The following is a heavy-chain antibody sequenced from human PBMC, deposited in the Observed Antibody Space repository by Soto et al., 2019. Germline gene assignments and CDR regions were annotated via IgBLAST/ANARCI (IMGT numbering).Heavy chain of an antibody. CDR1: GGDFSRFA. J-gene: IGHJ5*02. V-gene: IGHV3-21*05. D-gene: IGHD2-15*01. Sequence: GGSLRLSCALSGGDFSRFAMSWVRQAPGKGLEWLSYISPGSRYPAYADSVKGRFTISRDNAKRSLYLQMMSLTAEDTAIYYCVRGGGGGLFDPWGQGTMVTVSS. CDR2: ISPGSRYP. CDR3: VRGGGGGLFDP.